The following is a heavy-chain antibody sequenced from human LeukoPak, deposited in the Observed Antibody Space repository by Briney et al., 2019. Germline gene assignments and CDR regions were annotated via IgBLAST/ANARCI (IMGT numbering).Heavy chain of an antibody. J-gene: IGHJ4*02. V-gene: IGHV3-7*01. CDR1: GFTFSSYW. D-gene: IGHD2-15*01. CDR2: IKQDGSEK. CDR3: ARDLSLGYCSGGSCYYFDY. Sequence: PGWALRLSCPASGFTFSSYWLNWLRQAPAKGLEGVADIKQDGSEKYYVDSVKGRFTISRDNAKNSLYMQMNSLRAEDTAVDYCARDLSLGYCSGGSCYYFDYWGQGTLVTVSS.